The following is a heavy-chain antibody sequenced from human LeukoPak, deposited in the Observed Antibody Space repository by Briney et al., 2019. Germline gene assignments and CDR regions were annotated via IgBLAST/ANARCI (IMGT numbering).Heavy chain of an antibody. Sequence: ASVKVSFKASGYTFTSYYMHWVRQAPGQGLEWMGIINPSGGSTSYAQKFQGRVTMTRDTSTSTVYMELSSLRSEDTAVYYCARSTIVVVITGDYFDYWGQGTLVTVSS. D-gene: IGHD3-22*01. CDR2: INPSGGST. V-gene: IGHV1-46*01. J-gene: IGHJ4*02. CDR1: GYTFTSYY. CDR3: ARSTIVVVITGDYFDY.